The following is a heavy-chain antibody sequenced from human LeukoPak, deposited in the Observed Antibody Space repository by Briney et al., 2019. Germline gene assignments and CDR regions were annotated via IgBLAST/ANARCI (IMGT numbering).Heavy chain of an antibody. CDR2: ISYDGSNK. CDR1: GFTFSSYG. Sequence: PGRSLRLSCAASGFTFSSYGMHWVRQAPGKGLEWVAVISYDGSNKYYADSVKGRFTISRDNSKNTLYLQMNSLRAEDTAVYYCAKDVIAGAGIGMDVWGQGTTVTVSS. D-gene: IGHD6-13*01. CDR3: AKDVIAGAGIGMDV. J-gene: IGHJ6*02. V-gene: IGHV3-30*18.